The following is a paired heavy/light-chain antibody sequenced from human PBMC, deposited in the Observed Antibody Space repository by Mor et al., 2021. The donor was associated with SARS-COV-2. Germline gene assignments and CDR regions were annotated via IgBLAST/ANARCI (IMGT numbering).Heavy chain of an antibody. CDR3: ARGGSSSGFDY. J-gene: IGHJ4*02. V-gene: IGHV1-18*01. CDR1: GYPFTNYD. D-gene: IGHD6-19*01. Sequence: HVQLVQSGAEVKKPGASVKVSCKASGYPFTNYDISWVRQAPGQGLEWVGWISTKNGNTNYAQMLQGRVTMTTDTSTTTTYLELRSLRSDDTAIYYCARGGSSSGFDYWGQGTLVTVSS. CDR2: ISTKNGNT.
Light chain of an antibody. CDR3: QSYDSGLTVGV. Sequence: QSVLTQPPSVSGAPGQRVTISCTGSSSNIGAGYAVHWYQQLPGTVPKLLIYGNTNRPSGVPDRFSGSKSGTSASLAITGLQADDEADYYCQSYDSGLTVGVFGGGTKLTVL. J-gene: IGLJ2*01. CDR2: GNT. CDR1: SSNIGAGYA. V-gene: IGLV1-40*01.